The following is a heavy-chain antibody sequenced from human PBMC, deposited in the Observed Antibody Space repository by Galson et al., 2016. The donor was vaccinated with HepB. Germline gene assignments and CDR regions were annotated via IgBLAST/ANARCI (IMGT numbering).Heavy chain of an antibody. J-gene: IGHJ2*01. CDR1: GFTFSSYA. CDR3: ATRYCSGGSCYSAAPGYWYFDL. Sequence: SLRLSCAASGFTFSSYAMSWVRQAPGKGLEWVSGISGSGGRTYYADSVKGRFTISRDNAKNSLYLQMNSLRDEDTAVYYCATRYCSGGSCYSAAPGYWYFDLWGRGTLVTVSS. D-gene: IGHD2-15*01. V-gene: IGHV3-23*01. CDR2: ISGSGGRT.